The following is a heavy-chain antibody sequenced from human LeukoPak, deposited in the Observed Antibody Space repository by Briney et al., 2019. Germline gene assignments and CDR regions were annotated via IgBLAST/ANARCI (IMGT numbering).Heavy chain of an antibody. V-gene: IGHV3-48*03. D-gene: IGHD6-13*01. J-gene: IGHJ4*02. CDR1: GFTFSSYE. CDR2: ISNSGSTI. CDR3: ASEAAADALFDY. Sequence: GGSLRLSCAASGFTFSSYEMNWVRQAPGKGLEWVSYISNSGSTIYYADSVKGRFTISRDNSKNTLYLQMNSLRAEDTAVYYCASEAAADALFDYWGQGTLVTVSS.